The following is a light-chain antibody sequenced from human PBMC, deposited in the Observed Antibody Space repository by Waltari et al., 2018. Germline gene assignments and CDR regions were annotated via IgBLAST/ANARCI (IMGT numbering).Light chain of an antibody. CDR1: LSIDDI. V-gene: IGKV3-15*01. CDR3: QQYNQWPLT. CDR2: GAS. Sequence: EIVMTQSPATLSVSRGGSATLSCRASLSIDDILAWYQQKPGHPPRHLVHGASTRDTGIPVRFSGSGSGTDFSLTITGLQSEDFAVYFCQQYNQWPLTFGRGTKVEIK. J-gene: IGKJ4*01.